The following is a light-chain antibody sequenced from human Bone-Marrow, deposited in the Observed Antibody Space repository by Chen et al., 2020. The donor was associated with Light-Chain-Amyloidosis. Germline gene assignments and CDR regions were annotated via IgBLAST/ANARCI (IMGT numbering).Light chain of an antibody. CDR3: QQYGTSPLT. CDR1: QTISSDY. V-gene: IGKV3-20*01. J-gene: IGKJ4*01. CDR2: GSS. Sequence: EIVLMLSPAILSLYSGEGANLSCMARQTISSDYLTWYQQKFGHAPSHLIYGSSSRATGIPDRFTGSGSGTDFTLTINRLEPEDFAMYCCQQYGTSPLTFGGGTKVEIK.